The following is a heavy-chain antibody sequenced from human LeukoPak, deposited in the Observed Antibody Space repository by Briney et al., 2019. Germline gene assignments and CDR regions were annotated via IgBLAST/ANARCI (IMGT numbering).Heavy chain of an antibody. D-gene: IGHD3-10*02. CDR2: INHSGST. CDR3: ARRPVRGVIPKPFDY. V-gene: IGHV4-34*01. CDR1: GGSFSGYY. J-gene: IGHJ4*02. Sequence: SETLSLTCAVYGGSFSGYYWSWIRQPPGKGLEWIGEINHSGSTNYNPSLKSRVTISVDTSKNQFSLKLSSVTAADTAVYYCARRPVRGVIPKPFDYWGQGTLVTVSS.